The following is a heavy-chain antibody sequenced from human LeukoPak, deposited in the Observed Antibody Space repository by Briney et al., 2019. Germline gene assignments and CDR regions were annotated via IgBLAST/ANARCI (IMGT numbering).Heavy chain of an antibody. CDR3: AKARSGSPRANFYH. V-gene: IGHV4-59*01. CDR1: GGSISNYY. D-gene: IGHD6-19*01. J-gene: IGHJ1*01. Sequence: SETLSLTCTVSGGSISNYYWSWIRQPPGKGLEWIGYIYYSGSTNYSPSPKSRVTVSVNTSKNHFSLKLSSVTAADTAVYYCAKARSGSPRANFYHWGQGTLVTVSS. CDR2: IYYSGST.